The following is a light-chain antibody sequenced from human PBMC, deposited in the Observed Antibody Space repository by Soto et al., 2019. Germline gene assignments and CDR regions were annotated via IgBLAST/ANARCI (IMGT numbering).Light chain of an antibody. CDR2: VAS. CDR3: QQLYSYPYT. CDR1: QGISTY. V-gene: IGKV1-9*01. J-gene: IGKJ2*01. Sequence: DIPLTQSPSFLSASVGDRVTITCRASQGISTYLAWYQQKSGKAPKLLIYVASTLQGGVPSRFSGSGSGTEFTVTISSLQPEDLATYYCQQLYSYPYTFGQGTKLEI.